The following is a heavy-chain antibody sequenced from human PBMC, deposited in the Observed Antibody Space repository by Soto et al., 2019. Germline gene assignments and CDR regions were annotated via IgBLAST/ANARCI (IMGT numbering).Heavy chain of an antibody. J-gene: IGHJ5*02. Sequence: GASVKVSCKACGDTFTSYAMHWVRQAPGQRLEWMGWINAGNGNTKYSQKFQGRVTITRDTSASTAYMELSSLRSEDTAVYYCASAPHSSSWQTIFDPWGQGTLVTVSS. D-gene: IGHD6-13*01. CDR3: ASAPHSSSWQTIFDP. CDR2: INAGNGNT. V-gene: IGHV1-3*01. CDR1: GDTFTSYA.